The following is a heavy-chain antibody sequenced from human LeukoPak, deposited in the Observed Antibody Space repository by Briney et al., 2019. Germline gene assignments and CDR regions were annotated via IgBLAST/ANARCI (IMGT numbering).Heavy chain of an antibody. CDR2: ISNSGSII. D-gene: IGHD5-24*01. V-gene: IGHV3-48*03. CDR1: GFTFSTYD. J-gene: IGHJ4*03. Sequence: GGSLRLSCVASGFTFSTYDMNWVRQAPGKGLEWVSFISNSGSIIKYADPVKGRFTISRDNAKNSLYLQMNSLRAEDTAVYYCARDYRGGSTGYFDYWGQGTLVTVSS. CDR3: ARDYRGGSTGYFDY.